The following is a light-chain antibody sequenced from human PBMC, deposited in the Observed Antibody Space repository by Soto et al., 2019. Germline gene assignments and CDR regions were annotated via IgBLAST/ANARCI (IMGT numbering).Light chain of an antibody. J-gene: IGKJ1*01. CDR2: GAS. Sequence: IVLTQSPGTLSLSPGERATLSCRASQSISSSYLAWFQQKLGQAPRLLIYGASSRATGIPGRFSGSGSGTDFTLTISRLEPEDFAVYYCQQYGTSSWTFGQGTKVEIK. CDR1: QSISSSY. V-gene: IGKV3-20*01. CDR3: QQYGTSSWT.